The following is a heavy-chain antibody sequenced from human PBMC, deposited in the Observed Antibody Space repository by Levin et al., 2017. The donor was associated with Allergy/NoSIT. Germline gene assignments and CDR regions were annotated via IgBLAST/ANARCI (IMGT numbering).Heavy chain of an antibody. CDR1: GYTFTGYY. CDR3: ARVPRDTVTIRHGGDY. D-gene: IGHD4-17*01. Sequence: GESLKISCKASGYTFTGYYMHWVRQAPGQGLEWMGRINPNSGGTNYAQKFQGRVTMTRDTSISTAYMELSRLRSDDTAVYYCARVPRDTVTIRHGGDYWGQGTLVTVSS. CDR2: INPNSGGT. J-gene: IGHJ4*02. V-gene: IGHV1-2*06.